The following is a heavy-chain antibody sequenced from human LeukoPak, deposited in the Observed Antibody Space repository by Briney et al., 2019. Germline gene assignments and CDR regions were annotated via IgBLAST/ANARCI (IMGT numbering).Heavy chain of an antibody. V-gene: IGHV4-38-2*02. J-gene: IGHJ4*02. CDR2: MYHSGST. CDR1: GYSISSGHY. D-gene: IGHD3-10*01. Sequence: SETLSLTCTVSGYSISSGHYWGWIRQPPGKGLEWIGSMYHSGSTYYNPPLKSRVTISEDTSKNQFSLKLSSVTAADTAVYYCARQRRNYYGSRYFDYWGQGTLVTVSS. CDR3: ARQRRNYYGSRYFDY.